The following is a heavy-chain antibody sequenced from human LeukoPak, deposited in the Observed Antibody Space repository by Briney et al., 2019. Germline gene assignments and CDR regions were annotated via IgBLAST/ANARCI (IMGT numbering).Heavy chain of an antibody. D-gene: IGHD1-26*01. CDR2: IYYSGTT. V-gene: IGHV4-59*01. J-gene: IGHJ4*02. CDR1: GGSISSYY. Sequence: SETLSLTCTVSGGSISSYYWSWIRQPPGKGLEWIGYIYYSGTTDYNPSLKSRVTISVDTSNNQFSLKVSPVTAADTAVYYCARSSGAYRPFDYWGQGSLVTVSS. CDR3: ARSSGAYRPFDY.